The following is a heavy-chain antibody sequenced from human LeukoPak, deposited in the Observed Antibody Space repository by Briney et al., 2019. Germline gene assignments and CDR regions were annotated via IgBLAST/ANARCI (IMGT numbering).Heavy chain of an antibody. Sequence: SQTLSLTCTVSGGSISSGSYYWSWIRQPAGKGLEWIGRIYTSGSTNYNPSLKSRVTISVDTSKNQFSLKLSSVTAADTAVCYCARVRPYYDSSGYTPYYSDYWGQGTLVTVSS. J-gene: IGHJ4*02. D-gene: IGHD3-22*01. CDR2: IYTSGST. CDR3: ARVRPYYDSSGYTPYYSDY. V-gene: IGHV4-61*02. CDR1: GGSISSGSYY.